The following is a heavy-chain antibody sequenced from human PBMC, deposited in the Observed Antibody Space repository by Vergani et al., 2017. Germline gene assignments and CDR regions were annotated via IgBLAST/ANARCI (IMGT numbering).Heavy chain of an antibody. J-gene: IGHJ4*02. CDR3: ARGALWWLRQIDS. V-gene: IGHV4-38-2*02. D-gene: IGHD2-21*01. Sequence: QLQLQESGPGLVKPSETLSLTCSVSGYSISSGYYWGWIRQPPGKGLEWIATVFHSGSAYYNPSLRRRVTISVETSKNQFSLRLSSVTAADTAVYYCARGALWWLRQIDSWGQGTLVTVSS. CDR1: GYSISSGYY. CDR2: VFHSGSA.